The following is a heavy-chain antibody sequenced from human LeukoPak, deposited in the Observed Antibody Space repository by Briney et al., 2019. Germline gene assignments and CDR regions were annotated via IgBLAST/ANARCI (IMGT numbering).Heavy chain of an antibody. Sequence: GGSLRLSCAASGFTFDDYGMSWVRQAPGKGLEWVSGIIWNGGSTGYAVSVKGRFTISRDNAKNSLYLQMNSLRAEDTALYYCARDGGYDILTGDPRGAFDIWGQGTMVTVSS. D-gene: IGHD3-9*01. CDR1: GFTFDDYG. J-gene: IGHJ3*02. CDR2: IIWNGGST. V-gene: IGHV3-20*04. CDR3: ARDGGYDILTGDPRGAFDI.